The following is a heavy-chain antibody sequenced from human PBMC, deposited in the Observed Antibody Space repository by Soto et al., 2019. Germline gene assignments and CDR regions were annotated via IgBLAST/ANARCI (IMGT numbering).Heavy chain of an antibody. D-gene: IGHD3-9*01. J-gene: IGHJ5*02. CDR2: IKHDGSDK. Sequence: AGSLTLSCAASGFTFNDYWLNWVRQAPGKGLEWVADIKHDGSDKNYVDSVKGRFTISRDTTKNSLSLQMDSLSVEDTAVYYCAGSQADTGYRRQASWGQGTLVTVSS. V-gene: IGHV3-7*01. CDR1: GFTFNDYW. CDR3: AGSQADTGYRRQAS.